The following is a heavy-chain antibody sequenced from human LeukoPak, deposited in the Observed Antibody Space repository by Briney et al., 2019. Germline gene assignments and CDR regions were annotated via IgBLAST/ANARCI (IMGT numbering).Heavy chain of an antibody. J-gene: IGHJ3*02. CDR2: IYYNGGT. D-gene: IGHD6-19*01. V-gene: IGHV4-31*03. Sequence: SETLSLTCTVSGGSIVSGGFYWSWIRQHPGKGLEWIGYIYYNGGTDYNPSLKSRLTISLDTSKNQFSLKVNSVTAADTAVYCCARELAVARGNAFNIWGQGTMVTVSS. CDR3: ARELAVARGNAFNI. CDR1: GGSIVSGGFY.